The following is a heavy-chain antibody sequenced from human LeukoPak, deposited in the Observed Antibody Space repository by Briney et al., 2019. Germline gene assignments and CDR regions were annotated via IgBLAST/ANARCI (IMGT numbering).Heavy chain of an antibody. V-gene: IGHV3-30*18. D-gene: IGHD3-10*01. CDR2: ISYDGSNK. CDR3: AKDPGVQYYYYGMDV. CDR1: GFTFSSYG. Sequence: PGTSLRLSCAASGFTFSSYGMQWVRQAPGNGLGWVSAISYDGSNKYYAESVKGRFTISRDNSKNTLYLQMSSLRAEDTAVYYCAKDPGVQYYYYGMDVWGKGTTVTVSS. J-gene: IGHJ6*04.